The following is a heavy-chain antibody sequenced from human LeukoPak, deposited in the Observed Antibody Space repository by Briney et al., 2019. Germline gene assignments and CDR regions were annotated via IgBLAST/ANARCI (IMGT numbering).Heavy chain of an antibody. J-gene: IGHJ4*02. V-gene: IGHV4-4*07. CDR1: GGSISSYY. Sequence: SETLSLTCTVAGGSISSYYWSWIRQPAGKGLGWIGRIYTSGSTNYNPSLKSRVTMSVDTSKNQFSLKLSSVTAADTAVYYCARENYGSGSYYNARFFYFDYWGQGTLVTVSS. D-gene: IGHD3-10*01. CDR3: ARENYGSGSYYNARFFYFDY. CDR2: IYTSGST.